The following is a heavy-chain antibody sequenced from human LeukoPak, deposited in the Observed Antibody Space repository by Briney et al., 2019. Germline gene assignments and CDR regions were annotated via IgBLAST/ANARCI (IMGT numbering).Heavy chain of an antibody. J-gene: IGHJ4*02. CDR2: ISASGGST. V-gene: IGHV3-23*01. CDR3: ARYQLPDY. Sequence: PGGSLRLSCAASGITFSNYDMSWVRQAPGKGLEWVSAISASGGSTYYADSVKGRFSISRDNTKGSLFLQLNSLRAEDTAVYYCARYQLPDYWGQGTLVTVSS. D-gene: IGHD2-2*01. CDR1: GITFSNYD.